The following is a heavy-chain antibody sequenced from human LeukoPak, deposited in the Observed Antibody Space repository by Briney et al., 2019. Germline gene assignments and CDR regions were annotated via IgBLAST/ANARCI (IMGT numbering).Heavy chain of an antibody. J-gene: IGHJ5*02. CDR3: ARGLGIEGGNWYDP. V-gene: IGHV4-31*03. CDR2: IYYSGRS. D-gene: IGHD7-27*01. CDR1: GGSISSGGDY. Sequence: SQTLSLTCTVSGGSISSGGDYWSWIRHHPGKGLEGIGYIYYSGRSYCHPSLKSRVTISVDTSKNQFSLKLSSVTAADTAVYYCARGLGIEGGNWYDPWGQGTLVTVSS.